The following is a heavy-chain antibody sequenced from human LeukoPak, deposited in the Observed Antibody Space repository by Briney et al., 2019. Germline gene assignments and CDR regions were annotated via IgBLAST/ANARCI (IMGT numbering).Heavy chain of an antibody. V-gene: IGHV3-21*01. CDR3: ARDSSSWYTLDY. Sequence: PGGSLRLSCAASGFTFSSYSMNWVRQASGKGLEWVSSISSSNYIYYADSVKGRSTISRDNAKNSLYLQMNSLRAEDTAVYYCARDSSSWYTLDYWGQGTLVTVSS. D-gene: IGHD6-13*01. J-gene: IGHJ4*02. CDR1: GFTFSSYS. CDR2: ISSSNYI.